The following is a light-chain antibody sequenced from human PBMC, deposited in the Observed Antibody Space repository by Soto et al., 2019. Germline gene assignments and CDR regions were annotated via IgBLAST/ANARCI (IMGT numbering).Light chain of an antibody. J-gene: IGLJ1*01. V-gene: IGLV2-14*01. CDR3: CSYTRTSNHYF. CDR2: EVR. CDR1: SSDIGGYDY. Sequence: QAVQSQSGSVCGSPGQAITISCTGTSSDIGGYDYVSWYQQRPGKAPKLMIYEVRYRPSGVSNRFSGSKSGNTASLTISGLQAEDEAVYYCCSYTRTSNHYFFGSGTKVTVL.